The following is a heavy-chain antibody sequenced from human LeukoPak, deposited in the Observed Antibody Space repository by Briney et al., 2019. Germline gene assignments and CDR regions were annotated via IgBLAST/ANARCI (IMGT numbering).Heavy chain of an antibody. CDR1: GFTLGTHA. J-gene: IGHJ4*02. CDR3: AKGSRSSTSCYDY. CDR2: ISGSGDST. D-gene: IGHD2-2*01. Sequence: GGSLRLSCAASGFTLGTHAMNWVRQAPGKGLECVSTISGSGDSTYYADSVKGRFTISRDNSKNTLYLQMNSLRAEDTAVYYCAKGSRSSTSCYDYWGQGILVTVSS. V-gene: IGHV3-23*01.